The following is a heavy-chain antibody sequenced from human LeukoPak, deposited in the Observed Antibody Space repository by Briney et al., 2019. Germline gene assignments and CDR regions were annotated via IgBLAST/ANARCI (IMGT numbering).Heavy chain of an antibody. CDR1: GGSFSGYY. D-gene: IGHD1-1*01. CDR2: IYYSGGT. Sequence: SETLSLTCTVYGGSFSGYYWSWIRQPPGKGLEWIGSIYYSGGTYYNPSLKSRVTISIDTSKNQFSLKLRSVTAADTAVYYCARDGNALWGQGTLVTVSS. J-gene: IGHJ4*02. V-gene: IGHV4-59*12. CDR3: ARDGNAL.